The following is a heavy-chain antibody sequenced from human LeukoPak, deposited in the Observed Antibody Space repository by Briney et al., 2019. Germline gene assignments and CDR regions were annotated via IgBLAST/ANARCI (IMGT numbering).Heavy chain of an antibody. CDR2: MSSDSTRS. V-gene: IGHV3-74*01. CDR1: GFTFSGYW. D-gene: IGHD4-11*01. CDR3: AAGPSSNGHQLPY. J-gene: IGHJ4*02. Sequence: QTGGSLRLSCEASGFTFSGYWMHWVRHAPGKGLVWVSRMSSDSTRSSHADSVKGRYTISRDDAKKMVYLQMNSLRVEDSAVYYCAAGPSSNGHQLPYWGQGTLVTVSS.